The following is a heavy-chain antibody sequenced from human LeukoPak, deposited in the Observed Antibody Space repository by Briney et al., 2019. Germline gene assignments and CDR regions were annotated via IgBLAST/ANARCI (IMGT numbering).Heavy chain of an antibody. V-gene: IGHV3-7*03. D-gene: IGHD5-18*01. J-gene: IGHJ6*03. Sequence: GGSLRLSCAASGFTFSSYWMSWVRQAPGKGLEWVANIKQDGSEKYYVDSVKGRFTISRDNAKNSLYLQMNSLRAEDTALYYCARSHSTAMVTFYYYYMDVWGKGTTVTVSS. CDR1: GFTFSSYW. CDR3: ARSHSTAMVTFYYYYMDV. CDR2: IKQDGSEK.